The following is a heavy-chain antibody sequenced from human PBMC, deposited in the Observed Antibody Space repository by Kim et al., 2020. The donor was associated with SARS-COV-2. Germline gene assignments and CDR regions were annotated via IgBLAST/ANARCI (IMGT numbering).Heavy chain of an antibody. V-gene: IGHV3-48*02. CDR2: TI. D-gene: IGHD2-21*01. Sequence: TIGDATSWKDRSTISRDNDKNALYLQMNSLRYGDTAVYYCARGRTSLIGYWGQGTLVTVSS. CDR3: ARGRTSLIGY. J-gene: IGHJ4*02.